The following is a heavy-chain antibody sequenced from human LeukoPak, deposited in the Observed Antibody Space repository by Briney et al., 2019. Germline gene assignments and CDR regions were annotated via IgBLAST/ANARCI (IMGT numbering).Heavy chain of an antibody. D-gene: IGHD5-18*01. Sequence: GGSLRLSCAASGFTFGSYAMRWVRQAPGKGLEWVAVISYDGSNKYYADSVEGRFTISRDNSKNTLYLQMNSLRAEDTAVYYCARVGGTAMALTYFDYWGQGTLVTVSS. V-gene: IGHV3-30*04. CDR2: ISYDGSNK. CDR1: GFTFGSYA. J-gene: IGHJ4*02. CDR3: ARVGGTAMALTYFDY.